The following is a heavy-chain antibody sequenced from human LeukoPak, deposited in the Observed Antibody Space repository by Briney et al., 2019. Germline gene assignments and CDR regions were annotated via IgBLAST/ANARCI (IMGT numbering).Heavy chain of an antibody. V-gene: IGHV4-59*01. Sequence: SETLSLTCTVSGGSITSSYWSWIRQSPGKGLEWIGCIHYTGSTNYNPSLKSRVTMLIDTSKNQFSLKLSSVTAADTAVYYCARGRYSAGDNWFDPWGQGTLVTVSS. CDR2: IHYTGST. CDR1: GGSITSSY. CDR3: ARGRYSAGDNWFDP. J-gene: IGHJ5*02. D-gene: IGHD3-9*01.